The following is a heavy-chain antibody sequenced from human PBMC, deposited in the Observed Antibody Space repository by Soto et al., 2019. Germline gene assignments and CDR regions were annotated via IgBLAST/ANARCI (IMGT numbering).Heavy chain of an antibody. J-gene: IGHJ4*02. CDR2: IYYTGKT. Sequence: PSETLSLTCSVSGDYIHVGGYYWTWIRQRPGKGLEWMGYIYYTGKTYYNPSRDRSKNTVHLLMHRLRADDTAVYYCARQYCSGYNCYELDAWGQGTLVTVS. CDR3: NCYELDA. D-gene: IGHD2-15*01. V-gene: IGHV4-30-4*02. CDR1: GDYIHVGGYY.